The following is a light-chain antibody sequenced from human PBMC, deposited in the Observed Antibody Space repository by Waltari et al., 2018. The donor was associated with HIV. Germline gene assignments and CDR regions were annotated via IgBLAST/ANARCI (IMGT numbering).Light chain of an antibody. V-gene: IGKV1-39*01. Sequence: DIQMTQSPSALSASVGDRVTITCRASQSISSYLNWYQQKPGKAPKLLIYAASSLQSGVPSRFSGSGSGTDFTLTISSLQPEDFATYHCQQSYSSPQTFGQGTKVEIK. J-gene: IGKJ1*01. CDR3: QQSYSSPQT. CDR1: QSISSY. CDR2: AAS.